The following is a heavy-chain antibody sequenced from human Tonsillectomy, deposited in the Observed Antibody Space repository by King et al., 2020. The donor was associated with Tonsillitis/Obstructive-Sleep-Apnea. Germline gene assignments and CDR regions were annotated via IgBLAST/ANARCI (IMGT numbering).Heavy chain of an antibody. D-gene: IGHD2-15*01. J-gene: IGHJ6*03. CDR1: GGSLTRYY. Sequence: VQLQESGPGLVKPSETLSLTCNVSGGSLTRYYWGWIRQPPEKGLDWIGYIYFTGSTTYNPSLKSRVAISVDTSKNQFSLNLTPVTPADSAVYYCARVRSSSYLHYPNYMDVWGKGTTVTVSS. CDR2: IYFTGST. V-gene: IGHV4-59*01. CDR3: ARVRSSSYLHYPNYMDV.